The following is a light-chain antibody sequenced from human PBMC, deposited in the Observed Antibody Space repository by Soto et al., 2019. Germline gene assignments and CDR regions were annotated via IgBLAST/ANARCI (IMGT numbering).Light chain of an antibody. CDR3: QQYNTWRLDT. CDR1: QSVGGN. J-gene: IGKJ2*01. V-gene: IGKV3-15*01. CDR2: DAS. Sequence: EIVMTQSPATLSVSPGERATLSCRASQSVGGNLAWYQQRPGRAPRLLIYDASTRATDIPARFSGSGSGTEFTLTISSLQSEDLALYYCQQYNTWRLDTFGQGTKLEIK.